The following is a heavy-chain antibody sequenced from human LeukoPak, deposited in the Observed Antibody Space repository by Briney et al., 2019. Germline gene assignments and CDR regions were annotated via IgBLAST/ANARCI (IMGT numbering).Heavy chain of an antibody. Sequence: ASVKVSCKVSGYTLTELSMHWVRQAPGKGLEWMGGFDPEDGETIYAQKIQGRVTMTEDTSTDTAYMELSSLRSEDTAVYYCATGARLGSGVLHAYFDYWGQGTLVTVSS. J-gene: IGHJ4*02. V-gene: IGHV1-24*01. CDR2: FDPEDGET. CDR1: GYTLTELS. D-gene: IGHD2-15*01. CDR3: ATGARLGSGVLHAYFDY.